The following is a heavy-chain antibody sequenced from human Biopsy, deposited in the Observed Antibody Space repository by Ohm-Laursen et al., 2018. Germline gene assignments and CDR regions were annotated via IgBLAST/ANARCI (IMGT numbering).Heavy chain of an antibody. D-gene: IGHD1-1*01. CDR3: ARAKLEPVYYYYGMGV. CDR1: GCTLTALS. CDR2: INTENGNT. J-gene: IGHJ6*02. V-gene: IGHV1-18*01. Sequence: ASVKVSCKVSGCTLTALSMHWVRQAPGQGLEWMGWINTENGNTIYAQNLQGRVTMTADTSTSTAYMEVTSLRSDDTAVYYCARAKLEPVYYYYGMGVWGQGTTVTVSS.